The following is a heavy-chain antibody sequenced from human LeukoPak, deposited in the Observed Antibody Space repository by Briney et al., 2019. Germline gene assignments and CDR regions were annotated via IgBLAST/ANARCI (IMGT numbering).Heavy chain of an antibody. J-gene: IGHJ4*02. V-gene: IGHV3-30-3*01. CDR1: GFTFSSYA. CDR2: ISYDGSNK. D-gene: IGHD1-26*01. CDR3: AKDWFEGATTEDY. Sequence: GRSLRLSCAASGFTFSSYAMHWVRQAPGKGLEWVAVISYDGSNKYYADSVKGRFTISRDNSKNTLYLQMNSLRAEDTAVYYCAKDWFEGATTEDYWGQGTLVTVSS.